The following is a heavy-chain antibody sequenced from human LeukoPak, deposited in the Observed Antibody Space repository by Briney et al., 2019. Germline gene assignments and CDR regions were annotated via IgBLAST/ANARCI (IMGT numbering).Heavy chain of an antibody. V-gene: IGHV4-34*01. CDR2: INHNGST. Sequence: SETLSLTCAVYGGSFSGYYWSWIRQPPGKGLEWIGEINHNGSTNYNPSLKSRVTISVDTSKNQFSLKLSSVTAADTAVYYCARALPYYYYGMDVWGQGTTVTVSS. J-gene: IGHJ6*02. CDR1: GGSFSGYY. CDR3: ARALPYYYYGMDV.